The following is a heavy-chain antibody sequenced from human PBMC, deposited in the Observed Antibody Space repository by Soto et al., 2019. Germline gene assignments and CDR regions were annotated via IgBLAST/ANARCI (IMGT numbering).Heavy chain of an antibody. CDR1: GGSISSSSYY. J-gene: IGHJ5*02. CDR2: IYYSGST. CDR3: AIRNPLVRGANWFDP. Sequence: QLQLQESGPGLVKPSETLSLTCTVSGGSISSSSYYWGWIRQPPGKGLEWIGSIYYSGSTYYNPSIKSRVTISVDTSKNQFSLKLSSVTAADTAVYYCAIRNPLVRGANWFDPWGQGTLVTVSS. V-gene: IGHV4-39*01. D-gene: IGHD6-6*01.